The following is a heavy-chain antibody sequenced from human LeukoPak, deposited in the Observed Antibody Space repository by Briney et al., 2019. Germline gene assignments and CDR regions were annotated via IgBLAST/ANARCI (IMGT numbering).Heavy chain of an antibody. V-gene: IGHV4-4*02. CDR3: ARWDSYYGMDV. J-gene: IGHJ6*02. CDR2: IYHSGST. CDR1: GGSISSSNW. Sequence: PSETLSLTCAVSGGSISSSNWWSWVRQPPGKGLEWIGEIYHSGSTNYNPSLKSRATISVDKSKDQFSLKLSSVTAADTAVYYCARWDSYYGMDVWGQGTTVTVSS. D-gene: IGHD1-26*01.